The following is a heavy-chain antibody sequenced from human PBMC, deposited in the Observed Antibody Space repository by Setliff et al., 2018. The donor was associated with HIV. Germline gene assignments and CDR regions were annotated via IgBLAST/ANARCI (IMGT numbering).Heavy chain of an antibody. CDR3: ARARGRLSDFDI. CDR2: INPSGGST. J-gene: IGHJ3*02. D-gene: IGHD3-10*01. Sequence: ASVKVSCKASGYTFTSYYIHWVRQAPGQGLEWMGIINPSGGSTDYAQKFQDRVTMTRDTSTTTVYMDLRSLRSEDTAVYYCARARGRLSDFDIWGQGTMVTVSS. V-gene: IGHV1-46*01. CDR1: GYTFTSYY.